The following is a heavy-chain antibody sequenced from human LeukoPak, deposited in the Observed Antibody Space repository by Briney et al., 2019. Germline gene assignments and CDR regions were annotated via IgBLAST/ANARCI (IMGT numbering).Heavy chain of an antibody. CDR3: ARDASPYYGVPPNNWFGP. J-gene: IGHJ5*02. V-gene: IGHV4-59*01. CDR1: GGSISSYY. Sequence: PSETLSLTCTVSGGSISSYYWSWIRQPPGKGLEWLGYIYYSGSTNYNPSLKSRVTISVDTSKNQFSLKLSSVTAADTAVYYCARDASPYYGVPPNNWFGPWGQGTLVTVSS. D-gene: IGHD1-26*01. CDR2: IYYSGST.